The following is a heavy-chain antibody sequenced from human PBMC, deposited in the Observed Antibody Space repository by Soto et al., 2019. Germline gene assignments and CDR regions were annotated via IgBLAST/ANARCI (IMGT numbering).Heavy chain of an antibody. V-gene: IGHV4-34*01. CDR2: INHSGST. CDR1: GGSFSGYY. CDR3: ERGYSSSGNWFDP. D-gene: IGHD6-13*01. J-gene: IGHJ5*02. Sequence: SETLSLTCAVYGGSFSGYYWSWIRQPPGKGLEWIGEINHSGSTNYNPSLKSRVTISVDTSKNQFSLKPSFVTAADTAVYYCERGYSSSGNWFDPWGQGTLVTVSS.